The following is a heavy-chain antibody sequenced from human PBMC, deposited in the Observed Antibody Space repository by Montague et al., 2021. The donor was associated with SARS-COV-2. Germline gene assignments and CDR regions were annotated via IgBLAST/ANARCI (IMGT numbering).Heavy chain of an antibody. D-gene: IGHD6-6*01. CDR1: GGSIVTGDYY. V-gene: IGHV4-39*02. CDR2: IFHSGTT. Sequence: SETLSLTCSVSGGSIVTGDYYWARSRQPPGKGLEWIGSIFHSGTTYYAPSLSGRVTISVDTSKNQFSLKLNSVTAADTAFYYCVREYTGSSQASWGQGTLVTVSS. CDR3: VREYTGSSQAS. J-gene: IGHJ5*02.